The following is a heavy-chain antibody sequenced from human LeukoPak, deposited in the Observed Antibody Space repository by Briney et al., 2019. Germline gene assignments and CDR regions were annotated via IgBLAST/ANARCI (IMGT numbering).Heavy chain of an antibody. Sequence: SETLSLTCIFSSGSISSGSISNFCWNWIRQPPGKGLEWIGYIFYSGTTNYNPSLKSRVTISIDTSKNQFSLKLSSVTAADTAVYYCARSDCSGGACYINFDYWGQGTLVTVSS. V-gene: IGHV4-61*01. J-gene: IGHJ4*02. CDR1: SGSISSGSISNFC. D-gene: IGHD2-15*01. CDR3: ARSDCSGGACYINFDY. CDR2: IFYSGTT.